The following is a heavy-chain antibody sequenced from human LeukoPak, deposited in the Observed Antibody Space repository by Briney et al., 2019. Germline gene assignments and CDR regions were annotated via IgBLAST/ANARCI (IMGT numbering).Heavy chain of an antibody. J-gene: IGHJ4*02. V-gene: IGHV3-30*02. CDR3: AKDGPYSGSYLDY. Sequence: PGGSLRLSCAASGFTFSSYGMHWVRQAPSKGLEWVAFIRYDGSNKYYADSVKGRFTISRDNSKNTLYLQMNSLRAEDTAVYYCAKDGPYSGSYLDYWGQGTLVTVSS. CDR1: GFTFSSYG. D-gene: IGHD1-26*01. CDR2: IRYDGSNK.